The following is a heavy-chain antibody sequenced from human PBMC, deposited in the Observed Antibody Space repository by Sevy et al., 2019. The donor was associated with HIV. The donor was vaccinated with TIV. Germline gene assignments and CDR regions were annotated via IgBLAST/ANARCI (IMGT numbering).Heavy chain of an antibody. Sequence: GGYLRLSCVASGFTFNKAWMSWVRQAPGKGLEWVGRIKSKTDGATRDLAAPVKGRIIISRDDSKNTLYLQISNLKIEDTGVYFCAAGVGASDFDYWGQGTLVTVSS. D-gene: IGHD1-26*01. J-gene: IGHJ4*02. CDR3: AAGVGASDFDY. V-gene: IGHV3-15*01. CDR1: GFTFNKAW. CDR2: IKSKTDGATR.